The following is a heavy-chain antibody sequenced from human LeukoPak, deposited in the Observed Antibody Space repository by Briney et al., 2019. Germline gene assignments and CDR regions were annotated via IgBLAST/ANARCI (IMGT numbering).Heavy chain of an antibody. D-gene: IGHD1-26*01. CDR1: GFTFSSCW. V-gene: IGHV3-74*01. CDR2: INSDGSST. CDR3: AREDSGSYYYLY. Sequence: GGSLRLSCAASGFTFSSCWMHWVRQAPGKGLVWVSRINSDGSSTSYADSVKGRFTISRDNAKNTLYLQMNSLRAEDTAVYYCAREDSGSYYYLYWGQGTLVTVSS. J-gene: IGHJ4*02.